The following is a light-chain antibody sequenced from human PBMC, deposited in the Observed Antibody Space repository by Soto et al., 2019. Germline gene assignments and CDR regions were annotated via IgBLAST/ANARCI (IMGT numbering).Light chain of an antibody. V-gene: IGKV1-33*01. CDR2: DAS. CDR1: QDISNY. J-gene: IGKJ5*01. Sequence: DIQMTQSPSSLSASVGDRVTITCRASQDISNYLNWYQQRPGKAPKLLIYDASNLERGVPSRFSGTRSGTHFTFAITSRQPEDDATYYCQQSDSIPITFGQGTRLEI. CDR3: QQSDSIPIT.